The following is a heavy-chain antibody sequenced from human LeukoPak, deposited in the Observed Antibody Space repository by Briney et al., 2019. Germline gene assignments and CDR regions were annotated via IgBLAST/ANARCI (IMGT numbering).Heavy chain of an antibody. Sequence: ASVKVSCKASGYTFTGYYMHWVRQAPGQGLEWMGWINPNSGGTNYAQKFQGRVTMTRDTSISTAYMELSRLRFDDTAVYYCARFPYVHYYDSSGYSPFDYWGQGTLVTVSS. J-gene: IGHJ4*02. CDR2: INPNSGGT. CDR1: GYTFTGYY. D-gene: IGHD3-22*01. CDR3: ARFPYVHYYDSSGYSPFDY. V-gene: IGHV1-2*02.